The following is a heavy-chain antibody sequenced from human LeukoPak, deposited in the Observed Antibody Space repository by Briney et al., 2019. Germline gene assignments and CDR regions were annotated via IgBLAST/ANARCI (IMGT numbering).Heavy chain of an antibody. Sequence: PGGSLRLSCAASGFTFSSYSMNWVRQAPGKGLEWVSYISSSSSTIYYADSVKGRFTISRDTSKNTLYLQMNSLRAEDTAVYYCAKDMAYDTWSSGYYFDHWGQGTLVTVSS. CDR1: GFTFSSYS. CDR3: AKDMAYDTWSSGYYFDH. D-gene: IGHD3-22*01. CDR2: ISSSSSTI. V-gene: IGHV3-48*01. J-gene: IGHJ4*02.